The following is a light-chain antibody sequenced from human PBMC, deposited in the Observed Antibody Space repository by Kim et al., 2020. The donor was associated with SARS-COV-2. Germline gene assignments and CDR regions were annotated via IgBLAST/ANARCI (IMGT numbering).Light chain of an antibody. V-gene: IGKV3-15*01. Sequence: EIVMTPSPSPLSVSPGERATLSCRASQSVSSNLAWYQQKPGQAPRLLIYGASTRATGIPGRFSGSGSGTEFTLTISSLQSEDFAVYYCQQYSHWPLTFGGGTKVDIK. CDR1: QSVSSN. J-gene: IGKJ4*01. CDR2: GAS. CDR3: QQYSHWPLT.